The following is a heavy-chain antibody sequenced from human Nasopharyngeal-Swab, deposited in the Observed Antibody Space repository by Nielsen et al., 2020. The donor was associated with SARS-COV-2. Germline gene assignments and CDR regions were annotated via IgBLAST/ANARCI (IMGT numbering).Heavy chain of an antibody. J-gene: IGHJ4*02. V-gene: IGHV4-34*01. CDR3: ARDMGESSGWPDPFDY. CDR2: INHSGST. Sequence: WIRQPPGKRLEWIGEINHSGSTNYNPSLKSRVTISVDTSKNQFSLKLSSVTAADTAVYYCARDMGESSGWPDPFDYWGQGTLVTVSS. D-gene: IGHD6-19*01.